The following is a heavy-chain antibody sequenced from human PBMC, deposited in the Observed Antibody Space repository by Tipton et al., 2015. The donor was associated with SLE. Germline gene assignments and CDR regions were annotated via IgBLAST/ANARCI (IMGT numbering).Heavy chain of an antibody. CDR1: GFSLSTYL. CDR3: VRPYYNFWSGYSLGVFDY. J-gene: IGHJ4*02. D-gene: IGHD3-3*01. V-gene: IGHV3-30*04. Sequence: SLRLSCAASGFSLSTYLIHWVRQAPGKGLEWVALLSSDGSKAYYRDSVKGRFTISRDNSKNTLFLQMNSLRAEDTAVYYCVRPYYNFWSGYSLGVFDYWGQGTLVTASS. CDR2: LSSDGSKA.